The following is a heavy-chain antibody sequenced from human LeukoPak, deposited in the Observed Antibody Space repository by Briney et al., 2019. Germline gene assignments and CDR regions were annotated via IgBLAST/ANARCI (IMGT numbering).Heavy chain of an antibody. CDR2: IYTSGST. CDR1: GGSISSGGYS. Sequence: SQTLSLTCAVSGGSISSGGYSWSWIRQPPGKGLEWIGRIYTSGSTNYNPSLKSRVTMSVDTSKNQFSLKLSSVTAADTAVYYCAREGTKAGKEPSYNWFDPWGQGTLVTVSS. D-gene: IGHD1-14*01. CDR3: AREGTKAGKEPSYNWFDP. J-gene: IGHJ5*02. V-gene: IGHV4-61*02.